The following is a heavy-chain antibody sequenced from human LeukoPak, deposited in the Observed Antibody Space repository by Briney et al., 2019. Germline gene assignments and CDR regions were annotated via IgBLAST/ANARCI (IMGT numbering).Heavy chain of an antibody. CDR3: ARDGHYDILTGYFQD. J-gene: IGHJ1*01. V-gene: IGHV3-21*04. CDR1: AFSLSAYN. Sequence: TGGSLRLSCAASAFSLSAYNMNWVRQAPGKGLEWVSSISYTGTYIYYADSVKGRFTISRDNSKNTVYLQVNSLRAEDTAVYYCARDGHYDILTGYFQDWGQGTLVTVSS. D-gene: IGHD3-9*01. CDR2: ISYTGTYI.